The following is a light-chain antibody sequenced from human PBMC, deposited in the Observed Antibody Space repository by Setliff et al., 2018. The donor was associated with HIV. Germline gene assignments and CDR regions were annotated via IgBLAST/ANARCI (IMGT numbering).Light chain of an antibody. V-gene: IGLV2-14*01. CDR2: EVS. CDR1: SSDVGGYNS. CDR3: CSYAGSFIYV. Sequence: QSALTQPASVSGSPGQSITISCTGTSSDVGGYNSVSWYQQHPGKAPKLMIYEVSNRPSGVSNRFSGSKSGNTASLTISGLQPEDEADYYCCSYAGSFIYVFGTGTKVTV. J-gene: IGLJ1*01.